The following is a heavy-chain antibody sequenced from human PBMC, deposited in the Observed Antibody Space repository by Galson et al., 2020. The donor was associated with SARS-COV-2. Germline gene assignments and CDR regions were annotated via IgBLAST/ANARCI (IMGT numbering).Heavy chain of an antibody. CDR2: FDPEDGET. CDR1: GYTLTELS. J-gene: IGHJ5*02. Sequence: ASVKVSCKVSGYTLTELSMHWVRQAPGKGLEWMGGFDPEDGETIYAQKFQGRVTMTEDTSTDTAYMELSSLRSEDTAVYYCATTSPFIAAAVNWFDPWGQGTLVTVSS. D-gene: IGHD6-13*01. V-gene: IGHV1-24*01. CDR3: ATTSPFIAAAVNWFDP.